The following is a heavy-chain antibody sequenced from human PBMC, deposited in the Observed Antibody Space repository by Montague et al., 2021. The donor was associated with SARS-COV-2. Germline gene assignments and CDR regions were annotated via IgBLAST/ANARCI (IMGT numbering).Heavy chain of an antibody. CDR1: GFSLNSKGVC. CDR2: IDWDGAK. J-gene: IGHJ1*01. CDR3: ARMECGTVSSEEI. Sequence: PALVKPTQTLTLTCTFSGFSLNSKGVCVTWIRQPPGGALESLARIDWDGAKFYNTSLKARLAVSKGASETQVVLKVTDLDPADTATYFCARMECGTVSSEEIWGQGIKVTVSS. D-gene: IGHD1-7*01. V-gene: IGHV2-70*17.